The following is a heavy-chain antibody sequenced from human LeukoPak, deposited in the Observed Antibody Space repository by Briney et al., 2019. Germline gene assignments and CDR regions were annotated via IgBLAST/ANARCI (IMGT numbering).Heavy chain of an antibody. CDR1: GYTFTGYA. Sequence: ASVKVSCKASGYTFTGYAMNWVRQAPGQGLEWMGWINTNTGNPTYAQGFTGRFVFSLDTSVSTAYLQISSLKAEGTAVYYCARALGSGGNNWNDPWGQGTLVAVSS. D-gene: IGHD3-10*01. CDR2: INTNTGNP. J-gene: IGHJ5*02. CDR3: ARALGSGGNNWNDP. V-gene: IGHV7-4-1*02.